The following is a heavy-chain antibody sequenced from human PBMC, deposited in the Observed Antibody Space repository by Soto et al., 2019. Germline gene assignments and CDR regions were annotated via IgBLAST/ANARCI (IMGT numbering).Heavy chain of an antibody. CDR2: ISAYNGNT. CDR1: GYTFTSYG. CDR3: ARATYDYGAYAVWYFDL. J-gene: IGHJ2*01. D-gene: IGHD4-17*01. V-gene: IGHV1-18*01. Sequence: QGQLVQSGAEVKKPGASVKVSCKASGYTFTSYGISWVRQAPGQGLEGMGWISAYNGNTNYAQKLQGRVTMTTDTSTSTAYMELRSLRSDDTAVYYCARATYDYGAYAVWYFDLWGRGTLVTVSS.